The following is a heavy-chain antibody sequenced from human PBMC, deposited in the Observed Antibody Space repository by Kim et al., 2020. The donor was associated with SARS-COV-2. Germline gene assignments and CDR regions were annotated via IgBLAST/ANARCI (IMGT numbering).Heavy chain of an antibody. CDR3: AKAASVATRDYGMDV. CDR1: GFTFDGSA. D-gene: IGHD6-6*01. J-gene: IGHJ6*02. V-gene: IGHV3-9*01. CDR2: ISWNSGTI. Sequence: GGSLRHSCAASGFTFDGSAMHWVRQAPGKGLDWVSGISWNSGTIGYADSVKGRFTISRDNAKNSLYLQMNSLRAEDTALYYCAKAASVATRDYGMDVWG.